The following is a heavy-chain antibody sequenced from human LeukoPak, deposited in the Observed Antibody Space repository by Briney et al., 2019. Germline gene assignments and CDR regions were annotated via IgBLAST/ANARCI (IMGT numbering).Heavy chain of an antibody. D-gene: IGHD3-9*01. CDR2: ISSGTSTI. V-gene: IGHV3-48*01. Sequence: PGGSLRLSCAASGFTFSTYSMNWDRQAPGKGLEWVSYISSGTSTIYYADSVKGRFTISRDNAKNSLYLQMNSLRAEDTAVYYCARDRGQTGYYWSYYYYMDVWGKGTTVTVSS. CDR3: ARDRGQTGYYWSYYYYMDV. J-gene: IGHJ6*03. CDR1: GFTFSTYS.